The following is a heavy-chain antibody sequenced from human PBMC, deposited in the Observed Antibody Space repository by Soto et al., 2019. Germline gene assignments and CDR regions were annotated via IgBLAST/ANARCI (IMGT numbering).Heavy chain of an antibody. J-gene: IGHJ6*02. D-gene: IGHD2-21*02. CDR3: ARDGFFCYGDGGHREPLAV. V-gene: IGHV3-66*01. CDR1: GFTVSSKY. CDR2: IQSGGPT. Sequence: GGSLRLSCAASGFTVSSKYMSWVRQAPGKGLEWVSLIQSGGPTYYADSVKGRFTISRDTSENTVHLQMDSLRAEDTAVYYCARDGFFCYGDGGHREPLAVWGQGTTVTVSS.